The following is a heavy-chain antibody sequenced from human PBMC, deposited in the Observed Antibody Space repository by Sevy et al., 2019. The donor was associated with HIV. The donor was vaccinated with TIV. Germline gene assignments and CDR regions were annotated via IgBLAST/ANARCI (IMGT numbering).Heavy chain of an antibody. D-gene: IGHD3-10*01. CDR3: AKDRVEYSSGSYYSYNWFDP. CDR2: ISGRGGST. J-gene: IGHJ5*02. CDR1: GFTFSSYA. Sequence: GGSLRLSCAASGFTFSSYAMSWVRQAPGKGLEWVSAISGRGGSTYYADSVKGRFTISRDNSKNTLYLQMNSLRAEDTAVYYCAKDRVEYSSGSYYSYNWFDPWGQGTLVTVSS. V-gene: IGHV3-23*01.